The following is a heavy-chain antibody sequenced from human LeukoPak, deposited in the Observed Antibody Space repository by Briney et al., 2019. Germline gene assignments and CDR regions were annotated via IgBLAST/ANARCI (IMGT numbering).Heavy chain of an antibody. D-gene: IGHD2-21*01. Sequence: SETLSLTCTVSGGSISRYYWSWIRQPAGKGLEWIVRIYTSGSTNYNPSLKSRVTMSVDTSKNQFSLKLSSVTAADTAVYYCARAILRRIVGWAPFELSNWFDPWGQGTLVTVSS. CDR1: GGSISRYY. V-gene: IGHV4-4*07. J-gene: IGHJ5*02. CDR2: IYTSGST. CDR3: ARAILRRIVGWAPFELSNWFDP.